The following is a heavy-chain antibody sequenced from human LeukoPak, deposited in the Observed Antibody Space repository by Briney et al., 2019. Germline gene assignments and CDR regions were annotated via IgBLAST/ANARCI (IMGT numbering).Heavy chain of an antibody. Sequence: GGSLRLSCAASGFTFSSYWMSWVRQAPGKGLEWVANIKEDGSEKYYVDSVKGRFTISRDNTKNSLYLQMNSLRAEDTAVYYCARDSPPVYYYDSSGPYAFDIWGQGTMVTVSS. CDR3: ARDSPPVYYYDSSGPYAFDI. D-gene: IGHD3-22*01. J-gene: IGHJ3*02. V-gene: IGHV3-7*01. CDR2: IKEDGSEK. CDR1: GFTFSSYW.